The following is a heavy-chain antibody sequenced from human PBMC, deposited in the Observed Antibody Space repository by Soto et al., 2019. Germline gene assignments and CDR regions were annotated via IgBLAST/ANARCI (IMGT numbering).Heavy chain of an antibody. Sequence: QVQLVQSGAEVKKPGSSVKVSCKASGGTFSSYAISWVRQAPGQGLEWMGGIIPISGTANYAQKFQGRVTITADESTSTAYMELSSLRSEDTAVYYCARSQGSRTSLEIYYCYYYGMDVWGQGTTVTVSS. CDR1: GGTFSSYA. CDR3: ARSQGSRTSLEIYYCYYYGMDV. V-gene: IGHV1-69*01. D-gene: IGHD2-2*01. J-gene: IGHJ6*02. CDR2: IIPISGTA.